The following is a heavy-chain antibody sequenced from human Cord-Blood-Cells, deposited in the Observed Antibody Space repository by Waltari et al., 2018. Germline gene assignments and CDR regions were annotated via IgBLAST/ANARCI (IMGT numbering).Heavy chain of an antibody. D-gene: IGHD2-2*01. CDR2: IWYDGSNK. CDR3: AKDWTYSSNSCVDY. Sequence: QVQMVESGGGVVEPGRSRRLSCGASGLTFSSYGMHWVRPAPGTGLAGVAVIWYDGSNKYYADSVKGRFTISRDNSKNTRYLQMNSLRAEDTAVYYCAKDWTYSSNSCVDYWGQGTLVSVSS. V-gene: IGHV3-33*06. CDR1: GLTFSSYG. J-gene: IGHJ4*02.